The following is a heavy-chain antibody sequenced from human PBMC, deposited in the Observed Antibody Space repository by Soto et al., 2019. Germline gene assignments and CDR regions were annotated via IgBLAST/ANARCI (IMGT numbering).Heavy chain of an antibody. CDR2: ISTYNGNT. J-gene: IGHJ6*02. CDR1: GYIFTSYG. V-gene: IGHV1-18*01. D-gene: IGHD3-10*01. CDR3: ARDSMVRGVIHGMDV. Sequence: ASVKVSCKASGYIFTSYGISWVRQAPGQGLEWMGWISTYNGNTNYAQKLQGRVTMTTDTSTSTAHMELRSLRSDDTAVYYCARDSMVRGVIHGMDVWAQGPTVTVSS.